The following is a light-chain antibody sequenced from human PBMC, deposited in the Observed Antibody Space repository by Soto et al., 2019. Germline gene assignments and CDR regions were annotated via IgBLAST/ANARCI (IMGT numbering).Light chain of an antibody. CDR1: SSDVGGYNY. V-gene: IGLV2-8*01. J-gene: IGLJ1*01. CDR2: EVN. Sequence: QSALTQPPSASGSPGQSVTISCTGTSSDVGGYNYVSWYQQYPGKVPKLMVYEVNKRPSGVPDRFSGSKSGNTASLTVCGLQAEDEADYYCTSYAGGNNVFGTGTKVTVL. CDR3: TSYAGGNNV.